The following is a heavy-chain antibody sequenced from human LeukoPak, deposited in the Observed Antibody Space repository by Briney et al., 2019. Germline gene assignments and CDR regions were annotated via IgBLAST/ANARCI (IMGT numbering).Heavy chain of an antibody. CDR1: GGSTSSDY. CDR3: AGTKLGAYLDL. D-gene: IGHD3-16*01. CDR2: VYNSGDT. J-gene: IGHJ2*01. V-gene: IGHV4-59*08. Sequence: SETLSLTCTVSGGSTSSDYWSWIRQSPGKGLEWVGYVYNSGDTGKNPSLKSRVTILLDTSKNQCSLKLTSVSAADTAVYYCAGTKLGAYLDLRGRGTLV.